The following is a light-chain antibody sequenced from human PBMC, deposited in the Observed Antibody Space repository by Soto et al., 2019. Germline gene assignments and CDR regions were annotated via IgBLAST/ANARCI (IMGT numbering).Light chain of an antibody. CDR1: QSIRSY. Sequence: DIQMTQSPSSLSASVGDRVTITCRASQSIRSYLNWYQQKPGKAPKLLIYTASNLQSGVPSRFSGSGSGTDFTLTISSFQPEDFATYYCQQSYSMTTFGGGTKVEIK. CDR2: TAS. J-gene: IGKJ4*01. CDR3: QQSYSMTT. V-gene: IGKV1-39*01.